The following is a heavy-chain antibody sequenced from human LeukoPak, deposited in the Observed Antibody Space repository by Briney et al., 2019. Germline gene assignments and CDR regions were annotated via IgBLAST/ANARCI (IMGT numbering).Heavy chain of an antibody. CDR3: ARGSIDSTTYYYYFYDMDV. Sequence: ASVKVSCKASGYTFTGYYMHWVRQAPGQGLEWMGWISAYNGNTNYAQKLQGRVTMTTDTSTSTAYMELRSLRSDDTAVYYCARGSIDSTTYYYYFYDMDVWGKGTTVTVSS. J-gene: IGHJ6*03. CDR1: GYTFTGYY. V-gene: IGHV1-18*04. D-gene: IGHD2/OR15-2a*01. CDR2: ISAYNGNT.